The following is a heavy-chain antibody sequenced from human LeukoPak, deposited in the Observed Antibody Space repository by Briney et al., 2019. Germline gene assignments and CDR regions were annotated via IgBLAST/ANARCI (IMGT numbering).Heavy chain of an antibody. V-gene: IGHV4-34*01. CDR1: GGSFSGYY. J-gene: IGHJ5*02. D-gene: IGHD5-18*01. Sequence: SETLSLTCAVYGGSFSGYYWSWIRQPPGKELEWIGEINHSGSTNYNPSLKSRVTISVDTSKNQFSLKLSSVTAADTAVYYCARAQGGGYSYGPGRYNWFDPWGQGTLVTVSS. CDR2: INHSGST. CDR3: ARAQGGGYSYGPGRYNWFDP.